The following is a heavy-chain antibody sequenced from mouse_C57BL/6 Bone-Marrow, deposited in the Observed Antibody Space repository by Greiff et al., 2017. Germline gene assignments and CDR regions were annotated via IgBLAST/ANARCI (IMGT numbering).Heavy chain of an antibody. CDR2: INPNNGGT. D-gene: IGHD1-1*01. Sequence: EVQLQQSGPELVKPGASVKMSCKASGYTFTDYNMHWVKQSHGKSLEWIGYINPNNGGTSYNQKFKGKATLTVNKSSSTAYMELRSLTSEDSAVYYCARRYYYGSSWFAYWGQGTLVTVSA. V-gene: IGHV1-22*01. J-gene: IGHJ3*01. CDR1: GYTFTDYN. CDR3: ARRYYYGSSWFAY.